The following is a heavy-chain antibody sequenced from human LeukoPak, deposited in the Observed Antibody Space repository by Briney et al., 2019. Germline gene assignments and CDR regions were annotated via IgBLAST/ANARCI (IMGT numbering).Heavy chain of an antibody. Sequence: GAAVKVSCKASGYTFTTYGVTWVRQAPGQGLEWMGWISPYNGDTNYAQNLQGRVTLTTDTSTSTAYMELRSLRSDDTAVYYCARDGAVAAVSDYWGQGTLVTVSS. CDR3: ARDGAVAAVSDY. CDR2: ISPYNGDT. J-gene: IGHJ4*02. CDR1: GYTFTTYG. D-gene: IGHD6-19*01. V-gene: IGHV1-18*01.